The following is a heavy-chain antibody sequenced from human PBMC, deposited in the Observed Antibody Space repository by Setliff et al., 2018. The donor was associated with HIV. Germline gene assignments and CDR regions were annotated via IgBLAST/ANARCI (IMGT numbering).Heavy chain of an antibody. J-gene: IGHJ5*02. CDR3: ARHGSNWFDP. D-gene: IGHD3-10*01. CDR1: RQTLTNYN. V-gene: IGHV4-39*01. Sequence: PSETLSLTCAVHRQTLTNYNWNWVRQSPGKGLEWIGSIYYSGSTYYNPSLKSRVTISVDTSKNQFYLRLSSVTAADTAVYYCARHGSNWFDPWGQGTQVTVSS. CDR2: IYYSGST.